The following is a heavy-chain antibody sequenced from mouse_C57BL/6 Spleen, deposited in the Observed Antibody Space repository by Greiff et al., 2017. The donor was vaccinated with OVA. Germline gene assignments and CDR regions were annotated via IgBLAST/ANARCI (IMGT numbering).Heavy chain of an antibody. J-gene: IGHJ2*01. D-gene: IGHD1-1*01. CDR1: GYTFTNYW. CDR2: IYPGGGYT. Sequence: VQLQQSGAELVRPGTSVKMSCKASGYTFTNYWIGWAKQRPGHGLEWIGDIYPGGGYTNYNEKFKGKATLTADKSSSTAYMQFSSLTAEDSAIYYCARVGLLRYFDYWGQGTTLTVSS. V-gene: IGHV1-63*01. CDR3: ARVGLLRYFDY.